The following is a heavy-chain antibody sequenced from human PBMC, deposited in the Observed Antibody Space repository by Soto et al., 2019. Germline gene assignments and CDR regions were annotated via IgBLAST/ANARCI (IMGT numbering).Heavy chain of an antibody. V-gene: IGHV3-48*02. D-gene: IGHD1-26*01. CDR3: VRDDKWAFDI. CDR2: ISVGSGSI. CDR1: GFTFSSYA. Sequence: EAHLVESGGGLVQPGRSRRLSCAASGFTFSSYAFNWVRQAPGKGLEWISYISVGSGSIFYADSVKGRFTISRDDAQNSLYLQMNTLRDEDTAIYFCVRDDKWAFDIWGQGTTVIDSS. J-gene: IGHJ3*02.